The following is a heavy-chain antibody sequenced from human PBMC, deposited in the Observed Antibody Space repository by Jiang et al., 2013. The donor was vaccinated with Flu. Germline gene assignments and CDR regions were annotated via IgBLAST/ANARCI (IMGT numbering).Heavy chain of an antibody. Sequence: QLVESGGGLIQPGGSLRLSCAASGFTVSNNYMSWVRQAPGKGLEWVSVIYSGGSTYYADSVKGRFTISRDNSKNTLFLQMNSLRAEDTAVYYCARGTASAYYCFWNYWGQGTLVTVSS. J-gene: IGHJ4*02. CDR3: ARGTASAYYCFWNY. D-gene: IGHD3-22*01. CDR1: GFTVSNNY. CDR2: IYSGGST. V-gene: IGHV3-53*01.